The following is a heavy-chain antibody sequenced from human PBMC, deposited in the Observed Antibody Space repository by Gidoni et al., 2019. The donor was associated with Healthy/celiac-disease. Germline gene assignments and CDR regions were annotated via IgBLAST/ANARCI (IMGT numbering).Heavy chain of an antibody. J-gene: IGHJ4*02. CDR1: GFTFSSYG. Sequence: QVQLVESGGGVVQPGRSLRLSCAASGFTFSSYGMHWVRQAPGKGLEWVAVISYDGSNKYYADSVKGRFTISRDNSKNTLYLQMNSLRAEDTAVYYCAKDRMSSGYLVDYWGQGTLVTVSS. V-gene: IGHV3-30*18. CDR2: ISYDGSNK. D-gene: IGHD3-22*01. CDR3: AKDRMSSGYLVDY.